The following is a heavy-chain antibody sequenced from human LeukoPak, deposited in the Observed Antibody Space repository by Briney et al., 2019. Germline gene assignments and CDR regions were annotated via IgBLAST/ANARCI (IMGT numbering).Heavy chain of an antibody. V-gene: IGHV3-23*01. D-gene: IGHD2-15*01. Sequence: GGSLRLSCVASGVSFNNFAMSWVRQAPGKGLEWVSSISGRGDNTYYRDSVKGRFTISRDNSKNTLYLQMNSLRAEDTAVYYCASALVAATPCSRDYWGQGTLVTVSS. CDR3: ASALVAATPCSRDY. J-gene: IGHJ4*02. CDR2: ISGRGDNT. CDR1: GVSFNNFA.